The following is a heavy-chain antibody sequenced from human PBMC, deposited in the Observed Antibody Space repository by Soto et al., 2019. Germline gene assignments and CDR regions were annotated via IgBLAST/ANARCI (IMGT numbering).Heavy chain of an antibody. J-gene: IGHJ4*02. D-gene: IGHD4-17*01. CDR2: ISAYNGNT. V-gene: IGHV1-18*01. Sequence: ASVKVSCKASGYTFASYAISWMRQAPGQGLEWMGWISAYNGNTNYAQKLQGRVTMTTDTSTSTAYMELRSLRSDDTAVYYCARVATATTWEDQWGQGTLVTVSS. CDR3: ARVATATTWEDQ. CDR1: GYTFASYA.